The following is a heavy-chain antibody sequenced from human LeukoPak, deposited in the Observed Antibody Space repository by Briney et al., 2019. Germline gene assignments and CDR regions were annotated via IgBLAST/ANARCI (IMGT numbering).Heavy chain of an antibody. V-gene: IGHV4-4*02. CDR2: IYHSGST. CDR3: ARSGDYDILTGSKYYFDY. J-gene: IGHJ4*02. CDR1: GGSISSSNW. D-gene: IGHD3-9*01. Sequence: SGTLSLTCAVSGGSISSSNWWSWVRQPPGKGLEWIGEIYHSGSTNYNPSLKSRVTISVDKSKNQFSLKLSSVTAADTAVYYCARSGDYDILTGSKYYFDYWGQGTLVTVSS.